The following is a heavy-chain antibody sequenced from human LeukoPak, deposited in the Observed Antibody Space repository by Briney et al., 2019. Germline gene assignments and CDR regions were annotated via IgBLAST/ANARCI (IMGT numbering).Heavy chain of an antibody. J-gene: IGHJ4*02. Sequence: GGSLRLSCAASGFTFSSYGMHWVRQAPGKGLEWVAVIWYDGGNKYYADSVKGRFTISRDNSKNTLYLQMNSLRAEDTAVYYCAGGIDYDSSGYSDYWGQGTLVTVSS. D-gene: IGHD3-22*01. CDR2: IWYDGGNK. CDR3: AGGIDYDSSGYSDY. V-gene: IGHV3-33*01. CDR1: GFTFSSYG.